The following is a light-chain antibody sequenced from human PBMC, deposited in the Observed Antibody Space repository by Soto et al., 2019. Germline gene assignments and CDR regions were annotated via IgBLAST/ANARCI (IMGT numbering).Light chain of an antibody. CDR3: QRYNNWPLT. V-gene: IGKV3-15*01. Sequence: EIVMTQSPATLSVSPGERATLSCRASQSVTSNLAWYQQKPGRAPRLLIYGASTRATGIPARFSGSGSGTEFTLTISNLQSEDFALYYCQRYNNWPLTFGGGTKVESK. CDR1: QSVTSN. J-gene: IGKJ4*01. CDR2: GAS.